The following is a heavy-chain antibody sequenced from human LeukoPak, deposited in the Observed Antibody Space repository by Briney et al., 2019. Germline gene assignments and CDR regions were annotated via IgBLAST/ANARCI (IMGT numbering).Heavy chain of an antibody. CDR2: INPNSGGT. V-gene: IGHV1-2*02. J-gene: IGHJ4*02. Sequence: ASVKVSCKASGYTFTGYYMHWVRQAPGQGLEWMGWINPNSGGTNYAQKFQGRVTMTRDTSISTAYMELSRLRSDDTAVYYCARETSDYDILTGYQYYFDYWGQGTLVTVSS. D-gene: IGHD3-9*01. CDR1: GYTFTGYY. CDR3: ARETSDYDILTGYQYYFDY.